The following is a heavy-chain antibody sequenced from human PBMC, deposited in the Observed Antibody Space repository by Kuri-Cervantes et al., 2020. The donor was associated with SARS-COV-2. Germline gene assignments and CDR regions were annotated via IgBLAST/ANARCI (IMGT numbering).Heavy chain of an antibody. Sequence: SQTLSLTCAVYGGSFSGYYWSWIRQPPGKGLEWIGEINHSGSTHYNPSLKSRVTISVDTSKNQFSLNLSSVTAADTAVYYCARDQVFLEWSTLYHWFDPWGQGTLVTVSS. CDR2: INHSGST. V-gene: IGHV4-34*01. J-gene: IGHJ5*02. D-gene: IGHD3-3*01. CDR1: GGSFSGYY. CDR3: ARDQVFLEWSTLYHWFDP.